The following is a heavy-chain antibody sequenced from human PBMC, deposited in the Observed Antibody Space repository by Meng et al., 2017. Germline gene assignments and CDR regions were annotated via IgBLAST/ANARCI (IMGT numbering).Heavy chain of an antibody. CDR2: TYYRSKWYN. CDR1: GDSVSSNSAA. Sequence: QVHMQQSGPRLLNPSHPLSLTCAISGDSVSSNSAAWNWIRQSPSRGLEWLGRTYYRSKWYNDDAVSVKSRITINPDTSKNQFSLQLNSVTPEDTAVYYCARGPPYSSSSLAFDIWGQGTMVTVSS. V-gene: IGHV6-1*01. CDR3: ARGPPYSSSSLAFDI. J-gene: IGHJ3*02. D-gene: IGHD6-6*01.